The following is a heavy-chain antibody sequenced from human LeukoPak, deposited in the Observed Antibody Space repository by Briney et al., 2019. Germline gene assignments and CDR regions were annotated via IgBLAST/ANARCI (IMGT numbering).Heavy chain of an antibody. CDR2: ISAYNGNT. CDR3: ARDLGYYDILTGYSPYYFDY. J-gene: IGHJ4*02. V-gene: IGHV1-18*04. CDR1: GYTSTSYG. Sequence: GASVKVSCKASGYTSTSYGISWVRQAPGQGLEWMGWISAYNGNTNYAQKLQGRVTMTTDTSTSTAYMELRSLRSDDTAVYYCARDLGYYDILTGYSPYYFDYWGQGTLVTVSS. D-gene: IGHD3-9*01.